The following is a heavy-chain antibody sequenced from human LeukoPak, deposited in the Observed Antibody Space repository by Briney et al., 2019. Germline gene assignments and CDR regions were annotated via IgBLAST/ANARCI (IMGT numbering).Heavy chain of an antibody. Sequence: PGGSLRLSCAASGFTFSSYSMNWVRQAPGKGLEWVSSISSSSSYIYYADSVKGRFTISRDNAKNSLYLQMNSLRAEDTAVYYCAKSEDDSSGCSFYWGQGTLVTVSS. CDR2: ISSSSSYI. V-gene: IGHV3-21*01. D-gene: IGHD3-22*01. CDR1: GFTFSSYS. CDR3: AKSEDDSSGCSFY. J-gene: IGHJ4*02.